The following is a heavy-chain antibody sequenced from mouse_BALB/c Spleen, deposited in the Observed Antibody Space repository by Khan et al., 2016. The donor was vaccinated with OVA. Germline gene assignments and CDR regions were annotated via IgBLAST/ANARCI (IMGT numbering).Heavy chain of an antibody. Sequence: QVQLKQSGAELARPGASVKLSCKASGYTFTDYNINWMRQRTGQGLEWIGEIYPGSDNTYYNEKFKGQATLTADKSYSQAYMQLSSLTSEDSAVYCGAREWAAWLPYWGQGTLVTVSA. V-gene: IGHV1-77*01. J-gene: IGHJ3*01. CDR3: AREWAAWLPY. CDR2: IYPGSDNT. CDR1: GYTFTDYN.